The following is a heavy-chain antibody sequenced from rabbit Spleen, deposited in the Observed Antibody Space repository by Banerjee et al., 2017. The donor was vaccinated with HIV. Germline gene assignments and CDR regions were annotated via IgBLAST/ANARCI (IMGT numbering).Heavy chain of an antibody. J-gene: IGHJ4*01. CDR2: IDPVFGVT. V-gene: IGHV1S47*01. CDR3: VRGASSSGYGDANL. Sequence: QEQLVESGGGLVQPGGSLKLSCKASGFDLNNYGVSWVRQAPGKGLEWIGYIDPVFGVTYYATWVNGRFTISSHNAQNTLSLQLNSLTAADTATYFCVRGASSSGYGDANLWGPGTLVTVS. CDR1: GFDLNNYG. D-gene: IGHD1-1*01.